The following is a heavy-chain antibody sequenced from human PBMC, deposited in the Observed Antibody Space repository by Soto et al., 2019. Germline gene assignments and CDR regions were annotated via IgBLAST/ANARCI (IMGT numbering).Heavy chain of an antibody. Sequence: QVQLVQSGAEVKKPGSSVKVSCKASGGTFSSYAISWVRQAPGQGLEWMGGIIPIFGTANYAQKLQGRVTITADHSRSPAYMELSSLRSEDTAVHYGARTHKDTITLCDYWGQGTLVTVSS. CDR2: IIPIFGTA. V-gene: IGHV1-69*12. J-gene: IGHJ4*02. CDR3: ARTHKDTITLCDY. D-gene: IGHD5-18*01. CDR1: GGTFSSYA.